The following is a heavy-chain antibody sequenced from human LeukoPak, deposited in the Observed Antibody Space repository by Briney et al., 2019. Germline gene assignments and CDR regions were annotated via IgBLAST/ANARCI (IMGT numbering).Heavy chain of an antibody. CDR3: ARGKDRLFDRFDY. CDR2: IIPIFGTA. V-gene: IGHV1-69*05. J-gene: IGHJ4*02. CDR1: GGTFSSYA. Sequence: SVKVSCKASGGTFSSYAISWVRQAPGQGLEWMGGIIPIFGTANYAQKFQGKVTITTDESTSTAYMELSSLRSEDTAVYYCARGKDRLFDRFDYWGQGTLVTVSS. D-gene: IGHD3-22*01.